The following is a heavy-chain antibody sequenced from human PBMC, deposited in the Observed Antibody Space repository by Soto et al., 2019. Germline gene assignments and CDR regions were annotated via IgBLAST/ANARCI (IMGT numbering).Heavy chain of an antibody. V-gene: IGHV3-30*03. CDR1: GFGFSSFG. J-gene: IGHJ4*02. D-gene: IGHD1-1*01. CDR3: VRDDLYPTANLDS. CDR2: ISYDGRNK. Sequence: VGSLRLSCAASGFGFSSFGIHWVRQAPDKGLEWVAVISYDGRNKYYADSVKGRFTISRDNSKNTLYLQMNSLRVDDTAMYYCVRDDLYPTANLDSWGQGTLVTVSS.